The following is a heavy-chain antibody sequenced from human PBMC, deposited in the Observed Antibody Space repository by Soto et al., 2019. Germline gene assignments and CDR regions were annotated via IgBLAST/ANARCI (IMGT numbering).Heavy chain of an antibody. CDR3: AKDGEQWTGLEGYFDY. Sequence: GGSLRLSCAASGFTFDDYAMHWVRQAPGKGLEWVSGISWNSGSIGYADSVKGRFTISRDNAKNSLYLQMNSLRAEDTALYYCAKDGEQWTGLEGYFDYWGQGTLVTVSS. CDR1: GFTFDDYA. J-gene: IGHJ4*02. CDR2: ISWNSGSI. V-gene: IGHV3-9*01. D-gene: IGHD6-19*01.